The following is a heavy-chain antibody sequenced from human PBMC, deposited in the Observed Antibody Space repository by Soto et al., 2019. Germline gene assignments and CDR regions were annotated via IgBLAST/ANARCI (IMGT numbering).Heavy chain of an antibody. D-gene: IGHD6-13*01. CDR1: GGSFSGYY. J-gene: IGHJ4*02. CDR3: AREVRQQLVPRYFDY. CDR2: INHSGST. V-gene: IGHV4-34*01. Sequence: QVQLQQWGAGLLKPSETLSLTCAVYGGSFSGYYWSWIRQPPGKGLEWIGEINHSGSTNYNPSLKTRVTISVDTSKNQFSLKLSSLTAADTAVYYRAREVRQQLVPRYFDYWGQGTLVTVSS.